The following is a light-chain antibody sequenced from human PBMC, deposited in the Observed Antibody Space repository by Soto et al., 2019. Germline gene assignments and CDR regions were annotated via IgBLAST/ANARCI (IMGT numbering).Light chain of an antibody. J-gene: IGLJ1*01. CDR3: SSYTSSSSDV. CDR2: DVS. V-gene: IGLV2-14*01. Sequence: QSALTQPASVSGSPGQSITISCTGTSSDVGGYNYVSWYQQHPGKAPKLMIYDVSNRPSGVSTRFSGSKSGNTASLTISGLQAEDDADYYCSSYTSSSSDVFGTGTKVTVL. CDR1: SSDVGGYNY.